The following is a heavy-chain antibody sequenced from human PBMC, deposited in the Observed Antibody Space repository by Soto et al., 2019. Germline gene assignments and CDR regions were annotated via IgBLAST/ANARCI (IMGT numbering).Heavy chain of an antibody. CDR1: GFTFSIYG. CDR2: IWYDGSNK. Sequence: QVQLVESGGGVVQPGRSLRLSCAASGFTFSIYGMHWVRQAPGKGLEWVAVIWYDGSNKYYADSVKGRFTISRDNSKNTLYLQMNSLRAEDTAVYYCARDYYGMDVWGQGTTVTVSS. V-gene: IGHV3-33*01. J-gene: IGHJ6*02. CDR3: ARDYYGMDV.